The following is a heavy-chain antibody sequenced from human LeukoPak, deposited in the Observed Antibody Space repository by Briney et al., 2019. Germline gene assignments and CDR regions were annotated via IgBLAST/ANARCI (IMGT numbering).Heavy chain of an antibody. J-gene: IGHJ4*02. V-gene: IGHV1-2*06. CDR3: ARASYSNYATHFDY. CDR2: INPDSGAA. Sequence: ASVKVSCKASGYTFIDYYMHWVPQAPGQGLEWMGRINPDSGAADYTQEFQGRVTMTRDTSINTVYMELSRLRSDDTALYYCARASYSNYATHFDYWGQGTLVTVSS. D-gene: IGHD4-11*01. CDR1: GYTFIDYY.